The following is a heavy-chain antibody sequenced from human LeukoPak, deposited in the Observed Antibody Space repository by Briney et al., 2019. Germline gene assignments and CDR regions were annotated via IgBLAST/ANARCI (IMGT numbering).Heavy chain of an antibody. CDR2: VYYSGST. CDR1: GDSLTVYY. Sequence: SSETLSLTCTLSGDSLTVYYWTWIRQPPRKRVEWMCYVYYSGSTSYTTSPQSRVTTPVDTSKNQFYLKLSSVTAADTAVYYCARYFCSGGRWSHFDYWGQGTLVSVFS. CDR3: ARYFCSGGRWSHFDY. J-gene: IGHJ4*02. V-gene: IGHV4-59*08. D-gene: IGHD2-15*01.